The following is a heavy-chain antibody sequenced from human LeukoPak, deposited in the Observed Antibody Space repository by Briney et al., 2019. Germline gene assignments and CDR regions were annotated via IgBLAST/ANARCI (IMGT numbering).Heavy chain of an antibody. CDR1: GFTFTGYA. J-gene: IGHJ3*02. D-gene: IGHD3-22*01. Sequence: GGSLRLSCAASGFTFTGYAMSWVRQAPGKGLAWVSSISGSGADTYYADSVKGRFTISRDNSKNTLYLQMNSLRAEDTAVYYCAKHYYDAFDIWGQGTMVTVSS. V-gene: IGHV3-23*01. CDR3: AKHYYDAFDI. CDR2: ISGSGADT.